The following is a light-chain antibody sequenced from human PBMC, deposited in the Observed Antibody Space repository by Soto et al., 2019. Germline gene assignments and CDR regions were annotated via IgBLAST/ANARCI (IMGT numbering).Light chain of an antibody. CDR2: GAS. CDR1: QSVIID. V-gene: IGKV3-11*01. CDR3: QERSNWPSLY. Sequence: VFTRSEVTLSFSPLERATLSFSSSQSVIIDLALYHQRPGQAPRLLIYGASTRATGVPARFSFIGSVTAFTLPISSLGHADFAASYCQERSNWPSLYFGGGTKVDIK. J-gene: IGKJ4*01.